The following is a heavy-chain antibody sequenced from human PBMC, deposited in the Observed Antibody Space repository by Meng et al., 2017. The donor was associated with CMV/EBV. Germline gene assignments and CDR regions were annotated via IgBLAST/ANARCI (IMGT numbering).Heavy chain of an antibody. CDR1: GYTFTGYY. CDR3: ARDRFPSSSWYKY. J-gene: IGHJ4*02. Sequence: ASVKVSCKASGYTFTGYYMHWVRQAPGQGLEWMGWINPNSGGTNYAQKFQGRVTMTRDTSISTAYMELSRLRSDDTAVYYCARDRFPSSSWYKYWGQGTPVTVSS. V-gene: IGHV1-2*02. CDR2: INPNSGGT. D-gene: IGHD6-13*01.